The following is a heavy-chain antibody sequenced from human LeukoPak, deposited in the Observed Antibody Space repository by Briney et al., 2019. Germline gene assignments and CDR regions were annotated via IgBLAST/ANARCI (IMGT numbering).Heavy chain of an antibody. D-gene: IGHD6-13*01. J-gene: IGHJ4*02. V-gene: IGHV1-58*02. Sequence: GASVKVSCKSSGFTFTTCAMQWVRQARGQRLESMGRIVVGSGATNSAQKFQDRVTFTRDMSTGTAYMELSSLKSEDTAVYYCAAIWGSSWSSFDYWGQGTLVTVSS. CDR3: AAIWGSSWSSFDY. CDR2: IVVGSGAT. CDR1: GFTFTTCA.